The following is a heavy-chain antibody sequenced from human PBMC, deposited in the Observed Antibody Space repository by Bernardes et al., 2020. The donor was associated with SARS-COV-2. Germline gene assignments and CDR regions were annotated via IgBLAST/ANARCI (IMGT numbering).Heavy chain of an antibody. CDR3: AGSFYAFYLDY. V-gene: IGHV3-49*04. Sequence: GRSLRLPCATSGFTFANYAMTWVRQAPGKGLEWVGVIRSKPYGGTTEYAASVKGRFIISRDDSKSFVYLQMNSLKIEDTAVYFCAGSFYAFYLDYWGQGTPVTVSS. CDR2: IRSKPYGGTT. J-gene: IGHJ4*02. CDR1: GFTFANYA. D-gene: IGHD1-26*01.